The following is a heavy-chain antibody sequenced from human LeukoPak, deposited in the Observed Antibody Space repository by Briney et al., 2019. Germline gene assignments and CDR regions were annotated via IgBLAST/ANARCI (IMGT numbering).Heavy chain of an antibody. D-gene: IGHD3-10*01. J-gene: IGHJ6*02. CDR1: GFKSSISA. V-gene: IGHV3-23*01. Sequence: GGSLRLSCAAFGFKSSISAMTRVRQAPGKGLEWVSVLGGSGETTNYADSVKGRFTISRDRSKTTVFLQMNSLRVEDTGVYYCASKFGESYHYYYGLDVWGQGTTVTVSS. CDR3: ASKFGESYHYYYGLDV. CDR2: LGGSGETT.